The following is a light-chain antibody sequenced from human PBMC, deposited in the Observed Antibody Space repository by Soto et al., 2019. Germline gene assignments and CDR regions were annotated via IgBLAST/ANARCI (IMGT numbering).Light chain of an antibody. Sequence: QSVLTQPPSVSGAPGQRVTISCTGSSSYTGAGYDVHWYQQLPGTAPKLLIYANTNRPSGVPDRFSGSKSGTSASLAITGLQAEDEADYYCQSYDDSLGGHVIFGGGTQLTVL. CDR1: SSYTGAGYD. V-gene: IGLV1-40*01. CDR3: QSYDDSLGGHVI. J-gene: IGLJ2*01. CDR2: ANT.